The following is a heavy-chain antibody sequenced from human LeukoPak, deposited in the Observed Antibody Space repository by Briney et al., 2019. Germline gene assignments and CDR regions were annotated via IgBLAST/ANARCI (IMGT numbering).Heavy chain of an antibody. CDR3: ASSWHSGYDVLHYYFDY. D-gene: IGHD5-12*01. CDR1: GGTFSSYA. J-gene: IGHJ4*02. CDR2: IIPIFGTA. V-gene: IGHV1-69*06. Sequence: PGPQVKVSCKASGGTFSSYAISWVRQAPGQGLEWMGGIIPIFGTANYAQKFQGRVTITADKSTSTAYMELSSLRSEDTAVYYCASSWHSGYDVLHYYFDYWGQGTLVTVSS.